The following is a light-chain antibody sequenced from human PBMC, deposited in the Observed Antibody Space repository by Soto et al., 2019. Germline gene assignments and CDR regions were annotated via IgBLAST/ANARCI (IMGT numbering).Light chain of an antibody. V-gene: IGKV3-15*01. Sequence: EIVMTQSPATLSVSPGERATLSCRASQSVSSXXAWYQQTPGQAPRLLIYGASTRATGIPARFSGSGSGTXXXXXXXXXQSEDFAVYXXXXYNNWPPVTFGQGTKLEIK. CDR1: QSVSSX. CDR3: XXYNNWPPVT. J-gene: IGKJ2*01. CDR2: GAS.